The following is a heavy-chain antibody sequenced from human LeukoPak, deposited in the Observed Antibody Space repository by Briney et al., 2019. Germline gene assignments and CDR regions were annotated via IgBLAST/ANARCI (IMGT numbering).Heavy chain of an antibody. J-gene: IGHJ4*02. V-gene: IGHV3-23*01. CDR2: ISGSGGST. CDR1: GFTFSSYA. D-gene: IGHD3-22*01. Sequence: PGGSLRLSCAASGFTFSSYAMSWVRQAPGKGLEWVSAISGSGGSTYYADSVKGRFTISRDNSKNTLSLQMNSLRAEDTAVYYCAKALPSHYYESSGSPESLDWGQGTLVTVSS. CDR3: AKALPSHYYESSGSPESLD.